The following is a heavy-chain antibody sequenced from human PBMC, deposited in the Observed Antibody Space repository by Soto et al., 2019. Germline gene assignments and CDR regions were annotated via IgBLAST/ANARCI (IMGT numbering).Heavy chain of an antibody. D-gene: IGHD2-2*01. CDR2: IHYSGST. V-gene: IGHV4-31*03. Sequence: PSETLSLTGTVCGGSISSGCYYWSWIRQHPGKGLEWIGYIHYSGSTYYNPSLKSRVTISVDTSKNQFSLKLSSVTAADTAVYYCARGGTRPPYYYYGMDVWGQGTTLAVCS. CDR3: ARGGTRPPYYYYGMDV. J-gene: IGHJ6*02. CDR1: GGSISSGCYY.